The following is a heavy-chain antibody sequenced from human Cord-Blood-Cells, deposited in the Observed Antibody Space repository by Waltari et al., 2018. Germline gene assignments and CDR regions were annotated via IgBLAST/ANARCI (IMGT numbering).Heavy chain of an antibody. J-gene: IGHJ3*02. V-gene: IGHV3-30-3*01. CDR1: GFTFTSHL. Sequence: QVQLVASGGGVVPPGESLIPSCAASGFTFTSHLSPCGRHAPGKGLEWLAVISYDGSNKYYPDSVKGRFTISRDKSKNTLYLQMNSLRAEDTAVYYCARVLLTDDAFDIWGQGTMVTVSS. CDR2: ISYDGSNK. D-gene: IGHD7-27*01. CDR3: ARVLLTDDAFDI.